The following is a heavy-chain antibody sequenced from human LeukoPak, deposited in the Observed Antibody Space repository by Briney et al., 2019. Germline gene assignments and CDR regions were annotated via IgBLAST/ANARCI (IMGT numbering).Heavy chain of an antibody. Sequence: ASVKVSCKAFGYTFSNCAMNWVRQAPGQGLKWMGWINTNTGNPTYAQGFTGRFVFSLDTSVSTAYLQISSLKAEDTAVYYCARDGGQRLVRRSFDYWGQGTLVTVSS. CDR2: INTNTGNP. V-gene: IGHV7-4-1*02. J-gene: IGHJ4*02. D-gene: IGHD6-13*01. CDR1: GYTFSNCA. CDR3: ARDGGQRLVRRSFDY.